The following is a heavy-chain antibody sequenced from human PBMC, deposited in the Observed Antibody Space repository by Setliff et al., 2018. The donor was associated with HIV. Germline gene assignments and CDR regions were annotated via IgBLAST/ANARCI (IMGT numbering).Heavy chain of an antibody. Sequence: PSETLSLTCTVSGFSISSGFYWGWIRQPPGKGLEWIGSIYHSVSIHYNPSLKSRVTISIDTSKNQFSLKLSSVTAADTAVYYCARPDRGSWYSWFDPWGQGTLVTVS. CDR2: IYHSVSI. V-gene: IGHV4-38-2*02. CDR1: GFSISSGFY. J-gene: IGHJ5*02. D-gene: IGHD6-13*01. CDR3: ARPDRGSWYSWFDP.